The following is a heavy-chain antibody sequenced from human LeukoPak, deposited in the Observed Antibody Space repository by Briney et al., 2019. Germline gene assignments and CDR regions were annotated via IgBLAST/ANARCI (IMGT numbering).Heavy chain of an antibody. J-gene: IGHJ4*02. Sequence: GGTLRLSCAASGFTFSSYGMSWVRQAPGKGLEWVSAISGSGGSTYYADSVKGRLTISRDNSKNTLYLQMNSLRAEDTAVYYCARDRGAVAGASGVFDYWGQGTLVTVSS. D-gene: IGHD6-19*01. CDR3: ARDRGAVAGASGVFDY. CDR2: ISGSGGST. V-gene: IGHV3-23*01. CDR1: GFTFSSYG.